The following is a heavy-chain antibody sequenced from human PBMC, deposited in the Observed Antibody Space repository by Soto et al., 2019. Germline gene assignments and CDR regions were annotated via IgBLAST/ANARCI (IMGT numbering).Heavy chain of an antibody. V-gene: IGHV1-3*01. Sequence: QVQLVQSGAEVKKPGASVKVSCKASGYTFTSYAMHWVRQAPGQRLEWMGWIDAGNGNTKYSQKFQGRVTITRDTSASTAYMELRSLRSEETAVYYCVRKAERGYNYGYWGQGALVTVSS. D-gene: IGHD5-12*01. CDR2: IDAGNGNT. CDR1: GYTFTSYA. CDR3: VRKAERGYNYGY. J-gene: IGHJ4*02.